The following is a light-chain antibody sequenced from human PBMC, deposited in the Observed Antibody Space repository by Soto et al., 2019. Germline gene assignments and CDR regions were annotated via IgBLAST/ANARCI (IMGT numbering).Light chain of an antibody. Sequence: EIVFTQSPGTLYLSPGERATLSCRASQRVSRSYLAWYQQKPGQAPRLIIYGTSSRETGIPDRFSGSGSGTEFTLTISRLEPEDFAVYYCQQYGTSTITFGQGTRLEIK. J-gene: IGKJ5*01. CDR2: GTS. V-gene: IGKV3-20*01. CDR1: QRVSRSY. CDR3: QQYGTSTIT.